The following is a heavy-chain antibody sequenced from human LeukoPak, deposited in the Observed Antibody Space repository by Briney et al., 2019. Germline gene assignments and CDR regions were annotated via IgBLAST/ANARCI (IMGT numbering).Heavy chain of an antibody. CDR3: ARAPGQRPSRAYYYYARDV. CDR2: IIPILETA. J-gene: IGHJ6*02. D-gene: IGHD6-25*01. CDR1: GGTFSSYA. V-gene: IGHV1-69*13. Sequence: SVKVSCKTSGGTFSSYAISWVRQAPGQGLEWMGGIIPILETANYAQKFQGKITITADESTRTAYMELSSLRSEDTAVYYCARAPGQRPSRAYYYYARDVWGQGTTVTVSS.